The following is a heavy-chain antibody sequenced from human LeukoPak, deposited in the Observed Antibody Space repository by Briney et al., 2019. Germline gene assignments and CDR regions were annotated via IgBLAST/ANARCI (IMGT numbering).Heavy chain of an antibody. D-gene: IGHD2-2*01. CDR1: GYTFTGYY. CDR2: INPNSGGT. J-gene: IGHJ3*02. Sequence: ASVKVSCKASGYTFTGYYIHWVRQAPGQGLEWMGWINPNSGGTNFAQKFLGRVTMTRDTSISTAYTELSRLRSDDTAVDYCARLVVVIPADTDAFNIWGQGTMVTVSS. CDR3: ARLVVVIPADTDAFNI. V-gene: IGHV1-2*02.